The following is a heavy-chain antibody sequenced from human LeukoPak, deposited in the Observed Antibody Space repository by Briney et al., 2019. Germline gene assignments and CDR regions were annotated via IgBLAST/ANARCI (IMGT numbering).Heavy chain of an antibody. J-gene: IGHJ6*02. CDR1: GFTFSSYD. CDR3: ARAQRGWYYFGMDV. CDR2: IGSSGAT. V-gene: IGHV3-13*01. Sequence: PGGSLRLSCAASGFTFSSYDMQWVRQVTGRGLEWVSAIGSSGATYYPDSVKGRFTISRENAKNSLYLQMNNLRAGDTATYYCARAQRGWYYFGMDVWGQGTTVTVSS. D-gene: IGHD2-15*01.